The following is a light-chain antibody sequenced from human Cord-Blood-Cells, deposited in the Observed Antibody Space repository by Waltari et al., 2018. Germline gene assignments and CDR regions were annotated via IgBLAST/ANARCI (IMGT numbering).Light chain of an antibody. J-gene: IGLJ2*01. CDR3: CSYAGSSTFV. CDR2: EGS. Sequence: QSALTQPASVSGSPGQSITISCPGTSSDVGSYNLVSWYQQHPGKAPKLMIYEGSKRPSWVSNRCSGDKSGNTSSLTFAGLQAEDEADYYCCSYAGSSTFVFGGGTKLTVL. CDR1: SSDVGSYNL. V-gene: IGLV2-23*03.